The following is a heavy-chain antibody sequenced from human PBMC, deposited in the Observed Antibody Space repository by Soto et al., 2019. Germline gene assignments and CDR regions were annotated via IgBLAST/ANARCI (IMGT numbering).Heavy chain of an antibody. CDR2: KKRDASEK. Sequence: GGALRPSCAASGFSFGNYWMSGFSQAPGKGLEWLATKKRDASEKKYVGSVKGRFTMSRDNAKNSLYLQMDSLRAEDTAVYYYARYLEYGSWSSVHHYLDYWGHGTLVTVSS. J-gene: IGHJ4*01. CDR3: ARYLEYGSWSSVHHYLDY. D-gene: IGHD3-10*01. V-gene: IGHV3-7*01. CDR1: GFSFGNYW.